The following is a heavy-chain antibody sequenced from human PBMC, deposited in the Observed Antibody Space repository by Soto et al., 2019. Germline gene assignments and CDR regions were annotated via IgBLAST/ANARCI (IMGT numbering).Heavy chain of an antibody. CDR1: GYTFTSYG. CDR3: ARDPAIFAY. Sequence: ASVKVSCKASGYTFTSYGISWVRQAPGQGLEWMGWISAYNGSTNYAQKLQGRVTMTTDTSTSTAYVELRSLRSDDTAVYYCARDPAIFAYWGQGTLVTVSS. V-gene: IGHV1-18*01. CDR2: ISAYNGST. J-gene: IGHJ4*02.